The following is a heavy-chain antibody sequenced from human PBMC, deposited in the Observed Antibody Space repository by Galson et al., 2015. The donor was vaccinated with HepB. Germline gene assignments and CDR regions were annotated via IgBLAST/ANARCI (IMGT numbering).Heavy chain of an antibody. J-gene: IGHJ4*02. CDR1: GFTFSSYW. Sequence: SLRLSCAASGFTFSSYWMHWVRQAPGKGLVWVSRINSDGSSTSYADSVKGRFTISRDNAKNTLYLQMNSLRAEDTAVYYCARSGYYYDSSGYSDIDYWGQGTLVTVSS. V-gene: IGHV3-74*01. D-gene: IGHD3-22*01. CDR3: ARSGYYYDSSGYSDIDY. CDR2: INSDGSST.